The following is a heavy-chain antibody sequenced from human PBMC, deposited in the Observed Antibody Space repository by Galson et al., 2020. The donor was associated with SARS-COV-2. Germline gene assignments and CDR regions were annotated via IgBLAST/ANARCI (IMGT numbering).Heavy chain of an antibody. CDR2: FDPEDGET. Sequence: ASVQVSCKDSGYTLTESSMHWVRQAPGKGLEWMGGFDPEDGETIYAQKFQGRVTMTEDTSTDTAYMELSSLRSEDTAVYYCATGPAVAGPPSRCNYYYYGMDVWGQGTTVTVSS. J-gene: IGHJ6*02. V-gene: IGHV1-24*01. D-gene: IGHD6-19*01. CDR3: ATGPAVAGPPSRCNYYYYGMDV. CDR1: GYTLTESS.